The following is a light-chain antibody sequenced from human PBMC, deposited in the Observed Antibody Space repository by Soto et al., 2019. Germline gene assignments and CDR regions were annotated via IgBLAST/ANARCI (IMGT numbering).Light chain of an antibody. J-gene: IGLJ1*01. V-gene: IGLV1-51*01. Sequence: QSVLTQPPSVSAAPGQKASISCSGSTSNIAKNHVSWYQRLPGTAPKLLFYDNDKRPSGIPDRFSASKSATSSTLDITGLQTGDEADYLCGAWDDSLSFYVFGTGTKVTVL. CDR3: GAWDDSLSFYV. CDR1: TSNIAKNH. CDR2: DND.